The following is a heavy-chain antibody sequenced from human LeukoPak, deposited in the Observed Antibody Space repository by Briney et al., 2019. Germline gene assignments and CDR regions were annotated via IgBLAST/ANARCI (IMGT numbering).Heavy chain of an antibody. CDR3: ARVSMGATNYFDF. CDR2: INYDGNEK. V-gene: IGHV3-7*04. D-gene: IGHD1-26*01. CDR1: GFTFSSYW. J-gene: IGHJ4*02. Sequence: PGGSLRLSCAASGFTFSSYWMSWVRRAPGKGLEWVANINYDGNEKYYVDSVKGRFTISRDNARNSLYLQMNSLGAEDTAVYYCARVSMGATNYFDFWGQGTLVTVSS.